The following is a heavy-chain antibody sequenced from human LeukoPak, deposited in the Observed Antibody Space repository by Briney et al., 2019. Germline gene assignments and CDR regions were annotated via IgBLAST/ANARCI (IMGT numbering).Heavy chain of an antibody. CDR1: GFTFSSYS. CDR3: ARDKSQIEY. J-gene: IGHJ4*02. V-gene: IGHV3-21*04. CDR2: ISSSSSYI. Sequence: GGSLRLSCAASGFTFSSYSMNWVRQAPGKGLEWVSSISSSSSYIYYADSVKGRFTISRDNAKSSVYLQMNSLRVDDTAVYYCARDKSQIEYWGQGILVTVSS.